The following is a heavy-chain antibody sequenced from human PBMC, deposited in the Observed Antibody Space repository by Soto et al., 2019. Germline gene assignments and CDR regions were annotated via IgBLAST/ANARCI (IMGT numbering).Heavy chain of an antibody. Sequence: ASVKVSCKASGGTFSSYAISWVRQAPGQGLEWMGGIIPIFGTANYAQKFQGRVTITRDKSTSTAYMELSSLRSEDTAVYFCAREGSSSWYDYFDYWGQGTQVTVSS. D-gene: IGHD6-13*01. CDR2: IIPIFGTA. J-gene: IGHJ4*02. V-gene: IGHV1-69*05. CDR3: AREGSSSWYDYFDY. CDR1: GGTFSSYA.